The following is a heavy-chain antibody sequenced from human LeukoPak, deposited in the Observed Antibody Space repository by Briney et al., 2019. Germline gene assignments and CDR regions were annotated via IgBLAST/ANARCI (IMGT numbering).Heavy chain of an antibody. V-gene: IGHV1-69*04. D-gene: IGHD3-22*01. CDR1: GGTFSSYA. CDR3: ARGRTHYYDSSGYVAWFDP. J-gene: IGHJ5*02. Sequence: SVKVSCKASGGTFSSYAISWVRQAPGQGLEWMGRIIPIFGIANYAQKFQGRVTITEDKSTSTAYMELSSLRSEDTAVYYCARGRTHYYDSSGYVAWFDPWGQGTLVTVSS. CDR2: IIPIFGIA.